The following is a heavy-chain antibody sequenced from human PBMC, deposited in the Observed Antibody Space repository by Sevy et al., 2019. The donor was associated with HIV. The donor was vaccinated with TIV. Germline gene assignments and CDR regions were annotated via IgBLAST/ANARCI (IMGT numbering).Heavy chain of an antibody. CDR2: VSGSGGKR. Sequence: GGSLRLSCAAFGFTFSNYGMTWVRQAPGKGLEWVSSVSGSGGKRYNADSVKGRFTISRDNSKNTLYLKMNSLRAEDTAVYYCARRGNYYGDAFDFWGQGTVVTVSS. D-gene: IGHD3-10*01. CDR1: GFTFSNYG. J-gene: IGHJ3*01. CDR3: ARRGNYYGDAFDF. V-gene: IGHV3-23*01.